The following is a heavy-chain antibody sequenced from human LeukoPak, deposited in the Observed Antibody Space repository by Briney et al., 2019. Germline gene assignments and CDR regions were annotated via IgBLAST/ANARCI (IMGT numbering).Heavy chain of an antibody. CDR2: IYSGGST. D-gene: IGHD2-15*01. CDR1: GFTVSSNY. CDR3: ASPLGGKHCSGGSCYSMVDYYYGMDV. V-gene: IGHV3-53*01. J-gene: IGHJ6*02. Sequence: GGSLRLSCAAPGFTVSSNYMSWVRQAPGKGLEWVSVIYSGGSTYYADSVKGRFTISRDNSKNTLYLQMNSLRAEDTAVYYCASPLGGKHCSGGSCYSMVDYYYGMDVWGQGTTVTVSS.